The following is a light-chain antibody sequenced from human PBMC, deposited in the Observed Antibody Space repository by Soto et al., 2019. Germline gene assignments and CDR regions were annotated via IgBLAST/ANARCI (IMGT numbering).Light chain of an antibody. CDR1: QSVSSN. CDR3: QQYNNWPLT. V-gene: IGKV3-15*01. CDR2: GAS. J-gene: IGKJ5*01. Sequence: EIVMTQSPATLSLSPGEIATLSFSASQSVSSNLAWYQQKPGQAPRLHIYGASSRATGIPVRFSGSGSGTEFTLTISSLQSEDFAVYYCQQYNNWPLTFGQGTRLEIK.